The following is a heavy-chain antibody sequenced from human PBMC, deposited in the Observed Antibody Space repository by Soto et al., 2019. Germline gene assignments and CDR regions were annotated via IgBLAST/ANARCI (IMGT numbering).Heavy chain of an antibody. CDR3: ARIDYGGNSVGLNY. Sequence: ASVKVSCKASGYTFTNYYMHWVRQAPGQGIEWMGKINPSCGSTSYAQKFQVRVTMIRDTSTSAFYMELSSLRSEDTAVYYCARIDYGGNSVGLNYWGQGTLVTVSS. J-gene: IGHJ4*02. CDR2: INPSCGST. D-gene: IGHD4-17*01. CDR1: GYTFTNYY. V-gene: IGHV1-46*01.